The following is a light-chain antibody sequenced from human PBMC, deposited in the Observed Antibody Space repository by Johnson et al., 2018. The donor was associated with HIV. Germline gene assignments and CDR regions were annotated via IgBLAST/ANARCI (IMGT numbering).Light chain of an antibody. V-gene: IGLV1-51*02. CDR3: GTWDSSLSAHFV. J-gene: IGLJ1*01. CDR1: SSNIGNNY. Sequence: QSVLTQPPSVSAAPGQKVTISCSGSSSNIGNNYVSWYQQLPETAPKLLIYEKNKRPSGIPDRFSASKSGTSATLVITGLQTGDEADYYCGTWDSSLSAHFVFGTGTRVTV. CDR2: EKN.